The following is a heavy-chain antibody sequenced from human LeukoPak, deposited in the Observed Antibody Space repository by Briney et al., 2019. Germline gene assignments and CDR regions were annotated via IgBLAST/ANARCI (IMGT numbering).Heavy chain of an antibody. V-gene: IGHV4-59*08. Sequence: SDTLSLTCTVCGGSVCIYYWRGIRQPREQALVGIGYIYYRASTNYNTSHKRRLTTPVDTSKHQFFLKLSSVTAAGTAVYYCARFHSGLIGLYVLWDFDLWGGGALVTVSS. J-gene: IGHJ2*01. D-gene: IGHD6-19*01. CDR2: IYYRAST. CDR1: GGSVCIYY. CDR3: ARFHSGLIGLYVLWDFDL.